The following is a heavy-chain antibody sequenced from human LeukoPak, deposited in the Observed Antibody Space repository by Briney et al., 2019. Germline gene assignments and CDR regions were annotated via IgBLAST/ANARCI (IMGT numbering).Heavy chain of an antibody. CDR1: GFTFSSYG. D-gene: IGHD6-13*01. CDR2: IWYDGSNK. V-gene: IGHV3-33*06. CDR3: AKDLAAAGALDY. J-gene: IGHJ4*02. Sequence: GRSLRLSCAASGFTFSSYGMHWVRQAPGKGLECVAVIWYDGSNKYYADSVKGRFTISRDNSKNTLYLQMNSLRAEDTAVYYCAKDLAAAGALDYWGQGTLVTVSP.